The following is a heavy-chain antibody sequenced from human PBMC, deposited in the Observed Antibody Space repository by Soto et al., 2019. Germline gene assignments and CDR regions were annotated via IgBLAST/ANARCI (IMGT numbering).Heavy chain of an antibody. V-gene: IGHV1-18*01. D-gene: IGHD2-2*01. CDR3: ARVVPGAEAWFGP. CDR1: GYTFSNYG. Sequence: GASVKVSCKTSGYTFSNYGITWVRQAPGQPLEWLGWISLYSDGTNYAQKFHGRVSMTTDTSTTTAYMELRSLRSDDTAVYYCARVVPGAEAWFGPWGQGTLVTVSS. J-gene: IGHJ5*02. CDR2: ISLYSDGT.